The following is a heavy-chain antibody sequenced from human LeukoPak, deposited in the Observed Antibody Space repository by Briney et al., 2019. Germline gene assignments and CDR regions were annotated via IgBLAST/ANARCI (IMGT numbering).Heavy chain of an antibody. V-gene: IGHV3-30*18. CDR3: AKEDIAAAGTCLDY. D-gene: IGHD6-13*01. CDR1: GFTSSSYG. CDR2: ISYDGSNK. Sequence: GGSLRLSCAASGFTSSSYGMHWVRQAPGKGLEWVAVISYDGSNKYYADSVKGRFTISRDNSKNTLYLQMNSLRAEDTAVYYCAKEDIAAAGTCLDYWGQGTLVTVSS. J-gene: IGHJ4*02.